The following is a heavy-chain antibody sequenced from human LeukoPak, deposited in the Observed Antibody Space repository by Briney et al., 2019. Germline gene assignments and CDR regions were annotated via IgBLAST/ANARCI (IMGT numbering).Heavy chain of an antibody. J-gene: IGHJ4*02. V-gene: IGHV4-59*01. CDR2: IYYSGST. CDR3: ARGSTSPDY. CDR1: GASISSYY. Sequence: SETLSLTCTVSGASISSYYWSWIRQPPGKGLEWIGYIYYSGSTDYNPSLKSRVTISVDTSKNRFSLRLISVTAADTAVYYCARGSTSPDYWGQGTLVTVSS. D-gene: IGHD2-2*01.